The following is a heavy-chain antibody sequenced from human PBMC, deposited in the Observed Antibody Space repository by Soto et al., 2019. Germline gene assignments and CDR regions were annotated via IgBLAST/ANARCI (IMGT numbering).Heavy chain of an antibody. CDR3: ALADEYFRH. CDR2: LSHDGSKK. J-gene: IGHJ1*01. CDR1: GFTFSTYT. V-gene: IGHV3-30-3*01. D-gene: IGHD3-3*02. Sequence: QVQLVESGGGVVQPGRSLRLSCAASGFTFSTYTIHWVRQAPGKGLEWVAVLSHDGSKKYYADSVKGRFTISRDTSKNTLYLRMNSLRVEDTAMYYCALADEYFRHWGQGTLVTVSS.